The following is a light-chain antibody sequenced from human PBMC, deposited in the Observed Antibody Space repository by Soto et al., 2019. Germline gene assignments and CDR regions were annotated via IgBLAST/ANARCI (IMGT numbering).Light chain of an antibody. CDR2: DAS. V-gene: IGKV3-11*01. J-gene: IGKJ4*01. Sequence: EIVLTQSPATLSLSPGERATLSCRTSQSVSSYLAWYQQKPGQAPRLLIYDASNRATGIPARFSGSGSGTDFTLTITGLEPEDFAVYYCQQRSDWPSTFGEGTKVEI. CDR3: QQRSDWPST. CDR1: QSVSSY.